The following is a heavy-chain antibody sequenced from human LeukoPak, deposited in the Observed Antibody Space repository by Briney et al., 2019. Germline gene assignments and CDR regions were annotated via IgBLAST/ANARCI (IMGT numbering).Heavy chain of an antibody. CDR1: GGSISSYY. J-gene: IGHJ4*02. V-gene: IGHV4-4*07. D-gene: IGHD5-24*01. CDR3: ARRRRDGYNSNFFDY. Sequence: SETLSLTCTVSGGSISSYYWSWFRQPAGKGLEWIGRIYTSWSTNYNPFLKSRVTMSVDTSKNQFSLKLSSVTAAGTAVYYCARRRRDGYNSNFFDYWGQGTLVTVSS. CDR2: IYTSWST.